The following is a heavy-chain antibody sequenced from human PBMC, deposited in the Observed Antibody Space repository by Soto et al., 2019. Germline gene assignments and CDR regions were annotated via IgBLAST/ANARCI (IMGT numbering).Heavy chain of an antibody. V-gene: IGHV3-23*01. Sequence: GGSLRLACAASGFTFSSYAMSWVRQAPGKGLEWVSAISGSGGSTYYADSVKGRFTISRDNSKNTLYLQMNSLRAEDTAVYYCAKTIPYYDFCSGRDAFDIWGQGTMVTGSS. CDR1: GFTFSSYA. J-gene: IGHJ3*02. CDR2: ISGSGGST. D-gene: IGHD3-3*01. CDR3: AKTIPYYDFCSGRDAFDI.